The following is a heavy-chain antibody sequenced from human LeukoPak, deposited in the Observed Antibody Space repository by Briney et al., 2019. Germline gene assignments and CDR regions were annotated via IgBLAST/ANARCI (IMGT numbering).Heavy chain of an antibody. D-gene: IGHD6-19*01. CDR1: GFTFSSYA. Sequence: PGGSLRLSCAASGFTFSSYAMHWVRQAPGKGLEWVAVISYDGSNKYYADSVKGRFTISRDNSKNTLYLQMNSLRAEDTAVYYCASSSGWSYFDYWGQGTLVTVSS. CDR2: ISYDGSNK. V-gene: IGHV3-30*04. J-gene: IGHJ4*02. CDR3: ASSSGWSYFDY.